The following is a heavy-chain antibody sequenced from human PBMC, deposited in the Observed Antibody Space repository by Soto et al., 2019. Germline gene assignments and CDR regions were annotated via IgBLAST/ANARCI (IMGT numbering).Heavy chain of an antibody. D-gene: IGHD3-22*01. V-gene: IGHV4-4*09. CDR1: GDSVRDQY. Sequence: SETLSLTCTVSGDSVRDQYWSWIRRPPGRGLEWIGYIYRSGSTKYNPSLKSRLTISVDTSKNQFSLKLSSVTAADTAVYYCARTLYYCHMDVWGKGTTVTVSS. J-gene: IGHJ6*04. CDR2: IYRSGST. CDR3: ARTLYYCHMDV.